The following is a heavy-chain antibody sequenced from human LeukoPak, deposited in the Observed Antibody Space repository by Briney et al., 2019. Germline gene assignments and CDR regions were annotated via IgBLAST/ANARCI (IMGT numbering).Heavy chain of an antibody. V-gene: IGHV4-39*01. CDR1: GGSISSSSFY. CDR3: ARHPGRLFDY. Sequence: SETLSLTCTVSGGSISSSSFYWGWIRQPPGKGLEWIRSIYYSGNTYYNPSLKSRVSISVDTSKNQFSLKLSSVTAADTAVYYCARHPGRLFDYWGQGTLVTVSS. CDR2: IYYSGNT. J-gene: IGHJ4*02.